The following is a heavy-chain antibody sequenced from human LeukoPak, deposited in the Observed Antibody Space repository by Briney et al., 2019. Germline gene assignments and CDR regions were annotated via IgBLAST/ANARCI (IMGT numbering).Heavy chain of an antibody. CDR1: GFTFSTYW. J-gene: IGHJ4*02. V-gene: IGHV3-7*01. CDR2: IKPDGSEK. Sequence: GGSPRLSCAASGFTFSTYWMGWVRQAPGKGLEWVAKIKPDGSEKDHVDSVKGRFTISRDNAKNSLYLQLNSLRAEDTAVYYCARSRFYFDYWGQGTLVTVSS. CDR3: ARSRFYFDY.